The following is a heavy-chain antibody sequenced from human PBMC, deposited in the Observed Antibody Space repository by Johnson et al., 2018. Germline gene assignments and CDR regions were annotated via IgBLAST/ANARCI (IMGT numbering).Heavy chain of an antibody. J-gene: IGHJ6*03. CDR2: IRSKANNYAT. V-gene: IGHV3-73*01. CDR3: RGGRSLQMATISLPAGSFNYYSLDV. CDR1: GFTFSGSV. D-gene: IGHD5-24*01. Sequence: VQLVESGGGLVQPGGSLKLSCAASGFTFSGSVMHWVRQAPGKGLDWVGRIRSKANNYATAYAASVKGRFTISRDDSKNTGSLQRHSLKTEDTAGYYCRGGRSLQMATISLPAGSFNYYSLDVWDKGTTVTVSS.